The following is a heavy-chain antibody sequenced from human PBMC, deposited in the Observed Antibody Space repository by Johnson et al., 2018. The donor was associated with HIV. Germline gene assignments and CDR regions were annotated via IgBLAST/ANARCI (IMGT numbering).Heavy chain of an antibody. CDR2: IKQDGTEK. J-gene: IGHJ3*02. Sequence: VKLVESGGGLVQPGGSLRLSCEAFGFIFSSYWMSWVRQGPGKGLEWVASIKQDGTEKYYVDPVKGRFTISRDNAKNSLYLQINSLRGEDTAVYYCARVEGADMITFGGGDAFDIWGQGTMVTVSS. D-gene: IGHD3-16*01. V-gene: IGHV3-7*01. CDR3: ARVEGADMITFGGGDAFDI. CDR1: GFIFSSYW.